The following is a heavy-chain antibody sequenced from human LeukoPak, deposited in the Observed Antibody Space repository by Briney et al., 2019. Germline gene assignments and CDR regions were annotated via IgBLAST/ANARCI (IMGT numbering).Heavy chain of an antibody. CDR3: ARDIGQYYDFWSGSGGNWFDP. J-gene: IGHJ5*02. CDR2: ISSSSSTI. Sequence: GGSLRLSCAASGFTFSSYGMHWVRQAPGKGLEWVSYISSSSSTIYYADSVKGRFTISRDNAKNSLYLQMNSLRDEDTAVYYCARDIGQYYDFWSGSGGNWFDPWGQGTLVTVSS. CDR1: GFTFSSYG. D-gene: IGHD3-3*01. V-gene: IGHV3-48*02.